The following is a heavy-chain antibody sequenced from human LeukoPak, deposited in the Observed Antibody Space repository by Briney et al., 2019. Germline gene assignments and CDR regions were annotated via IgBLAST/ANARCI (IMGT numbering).Heavy chain of an antibody. CDR2: IYTSGST. V-gene: IGHV4-61*02. D-gene: IGHD2-2*01. CDR1: GGSISSGSYY. J-gene: IGHJ2*01. CDR3: ARAKIVVVPAAKFWDYWYFDL. Sequence: PSETLSLTCTVSGGSISSGSYYWSWIRQPAGKGLEWIGRIYTSGSTNYNPSLKSRVTISVDTSKNQFSLKLSSVTAADTAVYYCARAKIVVVPAAKFWDYWYFDLWGRGTLVTVSS.